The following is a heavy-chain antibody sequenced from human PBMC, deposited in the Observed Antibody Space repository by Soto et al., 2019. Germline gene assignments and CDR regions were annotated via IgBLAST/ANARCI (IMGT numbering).Heavy chain of an antibody. CDR3: ARQEMYYRSGSYYPPKYYYYYMDV. V-gene: IGHV5-51*01. D-gene: IGHD3-10*01. CDR1: GYSFTSYW. J-gene: IGHJ6*03. CDR2: IYPGDSDT. Sequence: GESLKISCKGSGYSFTSYWIGWVRQMPGKGLEWMGIIYPGDSDTRYSPSFQGQVTISADKSISTAYLQWSSLKASDTAMYYCARQEMYYRSGSYYPPKYYYYYMDVWGKGTTVTVSS.